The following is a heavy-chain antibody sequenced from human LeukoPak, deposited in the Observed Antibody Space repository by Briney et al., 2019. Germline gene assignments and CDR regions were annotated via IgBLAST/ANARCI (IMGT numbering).Heavy chain of an antibody. D-gene: IGHD5-18*01. CDR3: ARSLGCSYHFDY. J-gene: IGHJ4*02. CDR2: WYASGST. Sequence: PSETLSLTCTVSGGSISSYYWSWIRQPAGKGLEWIGRWYASGSTNYNSSLKSRVTMSVDTSKNQFSLILTSVSAADTAVYYCARSLGCSYHFDYWGQGILVTVSS. CDR1: GGSISSYY. V-gene: IGHV4-4*07.